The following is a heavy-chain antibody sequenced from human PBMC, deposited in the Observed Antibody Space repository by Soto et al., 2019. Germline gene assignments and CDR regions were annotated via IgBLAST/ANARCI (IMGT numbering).Heavy chain of an antibody. CDR3: ARDKPLDIVAADAFDI. D-gene: IGHD5-12*01. CDR2: ISAYNGNT. CDR1: GYTFPSYG. V-gene: IGHV1-18*01. Sequence: ASVKVSCKASGYTFPSYGISWVRQAPGQGLEWMGWISAYNGNTNYAQKLQGRVTMTTDTSTSTAYMELRSLRSDDTAVYYCARDKPLDIVAADAFDIWGQGTMVTVSS. J-gene: IGHJ3*02.